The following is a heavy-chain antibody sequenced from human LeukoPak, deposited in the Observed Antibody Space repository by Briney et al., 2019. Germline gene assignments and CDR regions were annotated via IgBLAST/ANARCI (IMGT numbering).Heavy chain of an antibody. CDR1: GGSFSGYY. J-gene: IGHJ5*02. Sequence: SETLSLTCAVYGGSFSGYYWSWIRQPPGKGLEWIGEINHSGSTNYNPSLKSRVTISADTSKNQFSLKLSSVTAADTAVYYCARGQFAYYYDSSGYRNWFDPWGQGTLVTVSS. CDR3: ARGQFAYYYDSSGYRNWFDP. D-gene: IGHD3-22*01. CDR2: INHSGST. V-gene: IGHV4-34*01.